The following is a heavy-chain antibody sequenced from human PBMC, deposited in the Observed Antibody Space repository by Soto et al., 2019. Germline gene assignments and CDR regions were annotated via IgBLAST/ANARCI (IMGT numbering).Heavy chain of an antibody. V-gene: IGHV1-2*04. Sequence: ASVKVSCKASGYTFTGYYMHWVRQAPGQGLEWMGWINPNSGGTNYAQKFQGWVTMTRDTSISTAYMELSRLRSDDTAVYYCARELTGTTKYGMDVWGQGTTVTVSS. CDR3: ARELTGTTKYGMDV. CDR1: GYTFTGYY. J-gene: IGHJ6*02. D-gene: IGHD1-7*01. CDR2: INPNSGGT.